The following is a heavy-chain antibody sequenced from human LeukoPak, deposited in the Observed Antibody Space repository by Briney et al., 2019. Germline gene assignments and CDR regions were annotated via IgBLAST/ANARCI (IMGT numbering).Heavy chain of an antibody. D-gene: IGHD2-2*01. Sequence: ASVKVSCKASGYTFTSYGLSWVRQAPGQALEWMGWISAYYGNTNYAQNLQDRVTMTTDTSTNIAYMELRSLRSDDTAVYYCARDTYCSSTSCFPYYMDVWGTGTTVTVSS. CDR1: GYTFTSYG. J-gene: IGHJ6*03. V-gene: IGHV1-18*01. CDR2: ISAYYGNT. CDR3: ARDTYCSSTSCFPYYMDV.